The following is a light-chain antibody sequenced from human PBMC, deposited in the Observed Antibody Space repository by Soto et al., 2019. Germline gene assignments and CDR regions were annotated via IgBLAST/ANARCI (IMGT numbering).Light chain of an antibody. Sequence: EIVMTQSPATLSVSPGERATLSCRASHSVGSSLAWYQQKPGQAPRLLIYGASTRATGIPARFSGSGSGTEFTLTISSLQSEDFAVYYCQQYSDWRPQFGQGTKVDIK. V-gene: IGKV3-15*01. CDR2: GAS. CDR3: QQYSDWRPQ. CDR1: HSVGSS. J-gene: IGKJ1*01.